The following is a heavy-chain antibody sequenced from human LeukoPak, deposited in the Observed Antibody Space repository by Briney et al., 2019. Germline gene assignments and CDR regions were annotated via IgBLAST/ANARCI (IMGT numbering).Heavy chain of an antibody. J-gene: IGHJ4*02. CDR2: IKEDGSEK. CDR3: ARDFSRVFDY. D-gene: IGHD3-3*01. CDR1: GLTFSSYW. Sequence: GGSLRLSCAASGLTFSSYWMSWVRQAPGKGLEWVTNIKEDGSEKYYVDSVKGRFTISRDNAKNSLYLQMNSLRAEDTAVYYCARDFSRVFDYWGQGTLVTVSS. V-gene: IGHV3-7*01.